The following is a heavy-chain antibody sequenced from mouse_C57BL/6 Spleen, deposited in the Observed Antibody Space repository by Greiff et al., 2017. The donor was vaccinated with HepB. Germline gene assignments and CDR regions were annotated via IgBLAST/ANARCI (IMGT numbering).Heavy chain of an antibody. CDR1: GFTFSSYA. CDR3: ARDTNGGTRGFDY. D-gene: IGHD4-1*01. CDR2: ISDGGSYT. J-gene: IGHJ2*01. V-gene: IGHV5-4*01. Sequence: EVHLVESGGGLVKPGGSLKLSCAASGFTFSSYAMSWVRQTPEKRLEWVATISDGGSYTYYPDNIKGRFTISRDNAKNNLYLQMSHLKSEDTAMYYCARDTNGGTRGFDYWGQGTTLTVSS.